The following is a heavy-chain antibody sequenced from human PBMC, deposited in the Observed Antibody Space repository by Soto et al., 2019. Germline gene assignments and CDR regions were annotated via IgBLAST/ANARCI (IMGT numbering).Heavy chain of an antibody. CDR1: GFTFSTYA. CDR3: AKDRQPDGFWPFDH. D-gene: IGHD3-3*01. CDR2: LYGNGDGI. V-gene: IGHV3-23*05. J-gene: IGHJ4*02. Sequence: EVQLVESGGGLVQPGGSLRLSCAASGFTFSTYAMSWVRQAPGQGLEWVSGLYGNGDGISYADSVKGRFTISRDNSRNTLFLQTNSLTTDDTGIYYCAKDRQPDGFWPFDHWGRGTLIIVSS.